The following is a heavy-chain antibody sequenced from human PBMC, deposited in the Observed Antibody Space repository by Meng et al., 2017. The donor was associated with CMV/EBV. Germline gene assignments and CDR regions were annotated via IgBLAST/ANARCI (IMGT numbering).Heavy chain of an antibody. D-gene: IGHD3-10*01. Sequence: GESLKISCAASGFTFSNSAMHWVRQAPGKGLEWVAVISYDGSNKYYADSVKGRFTISRDNSKNTLYLQMNNLRAEDTAVYYCARESCPTLRRAGGEGSYYCYGMDVWGQGTTVTVSS. CDR2: ISYDGSNK. J-gene: IGHJ6*02. V-gene: IGHV3-30*04. CDR3: ARESCPTLRRAGGEGSYYCYGMDV. CDR1: GFTFSNSA.